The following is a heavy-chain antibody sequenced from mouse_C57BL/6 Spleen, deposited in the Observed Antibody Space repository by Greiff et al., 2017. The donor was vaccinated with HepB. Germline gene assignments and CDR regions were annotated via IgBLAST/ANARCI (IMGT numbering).Heavy chain of an antibody. V-gene: IGHV1-64*01. CDR3: AREVRYYGSSYEYFDV. D-gene: IGHD1-1*01. CDR2: IHPNSGST. Sequence: QVQLQQPGAELVKPGASVKLSCKASGYTFTSYWMHWVKQRPGRGLEWIGMIHPNSGSTNYNEKFKSKATLTVDKSSSTAYMQLSSLTSEDSAVYYCAREVRYYGSSYEYFDVWGTGTTVTVSS. CDR1: GYTFTSYW. J-gene: IGHJ1*03.